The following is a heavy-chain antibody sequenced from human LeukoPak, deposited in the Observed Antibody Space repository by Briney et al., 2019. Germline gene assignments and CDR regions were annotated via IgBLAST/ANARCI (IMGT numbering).Heavy chain of an antibody. CDR3: AKDLKQWLVTSFDY. CDR2: ISGSGGST. V-gene: IGHV3-23*01. CDR1: GFTFSSYA. D-gene: IGHD6-19*01. J-gene: IGHJ4*02. Sequence: GGSLRLSCAASGFTFSSYAMSWVRQAPGRGLEWVSAISGSGGSTYYADSVKGRFTISRDNSKNTLYLQMNSLRAEDTAVYYCAKDLKQWLVTSFDYWGQGTLVTVSS.